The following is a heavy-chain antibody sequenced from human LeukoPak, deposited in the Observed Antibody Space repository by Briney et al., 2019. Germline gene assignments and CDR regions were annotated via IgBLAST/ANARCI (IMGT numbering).Heavy chain of an antibody. CDR2: ISWNSGST. Sequence: GGSLRLSCAASGFTSGDYAMHWVRQAPGKGLEWFSGISWNSGSTGYADSAKGRFTISRDNAKNSLYLQMNSLRAEDTALYYCAKDITVADTRAFDIWGQGTMVTVSS. V-gene: IGHV3-9*02. J-gene: IGHJ3*02. CDR3: AKDITVADTRAFDI. D-gene: IGHD6-19*01. CDR1: GFTSGDYA.